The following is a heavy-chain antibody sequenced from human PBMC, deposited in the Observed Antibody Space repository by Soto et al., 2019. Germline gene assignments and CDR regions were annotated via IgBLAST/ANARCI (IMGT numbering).Heavy chain of an antibody. CDR2: INHSGST. V-gene: IGHV4-34*01. D-gene: IGHD3-9*01. CDR1: GGSFSVYY. Sequence: SETLSLTCAVYGGSFSVYYWSWIRQRPGKGLEWIGEINHSGSTNYNPSLKSRVTISVDTSKNQFSLKLSSVTAADTAVYYCAGTPSTPESYDILTGYPNWGQGTLVTVSS. CDR3: AGTPSTPESYDILTGYPN. J-gene: IGHJ4*02.